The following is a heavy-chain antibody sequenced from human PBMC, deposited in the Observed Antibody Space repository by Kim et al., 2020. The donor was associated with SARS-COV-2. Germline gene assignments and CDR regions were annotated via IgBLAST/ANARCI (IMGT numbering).Heavy chain of an antibody. D-gene: IGHD3-22*01. J-gene: IGHJ6*02. CDR1: GYSFTSYW. V-gene: IGHV5-51*01. Sequence: GESLKISCKGSGYSFTSYWIGWVRQMPGKGLEWMGIIYPGDSDTRYSPSFQGQVTISADKSISTAYLQWSSVKASDTAMYYCARPSWYYDSSGHGYYYYGMDVWGQGTTVTVSS. CDR3: ARPSWYYDSSGHGYYYYGMDV. CDR2: IYPGDSDT.